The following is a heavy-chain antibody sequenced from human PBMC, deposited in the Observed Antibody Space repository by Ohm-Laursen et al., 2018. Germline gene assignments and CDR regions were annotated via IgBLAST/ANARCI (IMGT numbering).Heavy chain of an antibody. Sequence: SLRLSCTASGFTFSSYGMTWVRQAPGKGLEWVANIKPDASEEHYVDSVKGRFTISRDDANNSVYLQMNSLRAEDTAVYYCARDPPEDSSWYADYWGQGTLVTVSP. CDR3: ARDPPEDSSWYADY. V-gene: IGHV3-7*01. CDR1: GFTFSSYG. CDR2: IKPDASEE. J-gene: IGHJ4*02. D-gene: IGHD6-13*01.